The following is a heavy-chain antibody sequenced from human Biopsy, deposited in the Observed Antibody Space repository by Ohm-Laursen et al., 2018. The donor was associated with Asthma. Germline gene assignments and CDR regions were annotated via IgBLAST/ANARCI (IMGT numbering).Heavy chain of an antibody. J-gene: IGHJ6*02. CDR3: ARGPNYHGSGRAPIGMDV. Sequence: SDTLSLTCSVSGGAIRTSGYYWGWIRQPPGKGLEWIGSMYYSGSAYYNPSLESRVTISVDTSKNQFSLRLNSVTAADTAVYYCARGPNYHGSGRAPIGMDVWGQGTTVTVSS. V-gene: IGHV4-39*07. CDR2: MYYSGSA. D-gene: IGHD3-10*01. CDR1: GGAIRTSGYY.